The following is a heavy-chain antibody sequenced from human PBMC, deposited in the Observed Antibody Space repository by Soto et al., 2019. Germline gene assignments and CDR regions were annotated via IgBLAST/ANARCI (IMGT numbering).Heavy chain of an antibody. CDR1: GGSISSSSYY. J-gene: IGHJ5*02. Sequence: SETLSLTCTVSGGSISSSSYYWGWIRQPPGKGLEWIGSIYYSGSTYYNPSLKSRVTISVDTSKNQFSLKLSSVTAADTAVYYCARNTMVRGVIINNWFDPWGQGTLVTVSS. V-gene: IGHV4-39*01. CDR2: IYYSGST. CDR3: ARNTMVRGVIINNWFDP. D-gene: IGHD3-10*01.